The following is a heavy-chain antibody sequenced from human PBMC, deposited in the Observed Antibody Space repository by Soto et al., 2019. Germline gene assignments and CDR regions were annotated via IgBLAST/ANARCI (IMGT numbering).Heavy chain of an antibody. J-gene: IGHJ4*02. D-gene: IGHD3-22*01. CDR2: ISYDGSNK. V-gene: IGHV3-30*18. Sequence: QVQLVESGGGVVQPGRSLRLSCAASGFTFSSYGMHWVSQAPGKGLEWVAVISYDGSNKYYADSVKGRFTISRDNSKNTLYLQMNSLRAEDTAVYYCAKLTRYYYDSSGYYTTSDYFDYWGQGTLVTVSS. CDR3: AKLTRYYYDSSGYYTTSDYFDY. CDR1: GFTFSSYG.